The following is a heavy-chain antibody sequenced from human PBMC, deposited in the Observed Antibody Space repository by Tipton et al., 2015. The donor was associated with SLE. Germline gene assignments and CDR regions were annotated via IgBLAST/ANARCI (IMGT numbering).Heavy chain of an antibody. D-gene: IGHD5-12*01. CDR3: ASSKRGPGYGGYFDY. CDR1: GGSISSSSYY. Sequence: TLSLTCTVSGGSISSSSYYWGWIRQPPGKGLEWIGNIYYSGSTNYNPSLKSRVTISVDTSKNQFSLKLSSVTAADTAVYYCASSKRGPGYGGYFDYWGQGTLVTVSS. J-gene: IGHJ4*02. CDR2: IYYSGST. V-gene: IGHV4-39*07.